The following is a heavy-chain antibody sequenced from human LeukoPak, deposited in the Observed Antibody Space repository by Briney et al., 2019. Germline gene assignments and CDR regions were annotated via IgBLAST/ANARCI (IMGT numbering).Heavy chain of an antibody. CDR1: GFTFSNAW. CDR2: IKSKTDGGTT. CDR3: TATGTAMADFDY. V-gene: IGHV3-15*01. J-gene: IGHJ4*02. D-gene: IGHD5-18*01. Sequence: GGSLRLSCAASGFTFSNAWMSWVRQAPGKGLEWAGRIKSKTDGGTTDYAAPVKGRFTISRDDSKNTLYLQMNSLKTDDTAVYYCTATGTAMADFDYWGQGTLVTVSS.